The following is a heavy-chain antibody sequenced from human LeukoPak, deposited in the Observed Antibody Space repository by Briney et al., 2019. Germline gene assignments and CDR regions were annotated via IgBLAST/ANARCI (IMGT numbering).Heavy chain of an antibody. J-gene: IGHJ4*02. CDR1: GGSFSGYY. Sequence: SETLSLTCAVYGGSFSGYYWSWIRQPPGKGLEWIGEINHSGSTNYNPSLKSRVTISVDTSKNQFSLKLSSVTAADTAVYYCARVNGLPYYFDYWGRGTLVTVSS. V-gene: IGHV4-34*01. CDR3: ARVNGLPYYFDY. D-gene: IGHD3-16*01. CDR2: INHSGST.